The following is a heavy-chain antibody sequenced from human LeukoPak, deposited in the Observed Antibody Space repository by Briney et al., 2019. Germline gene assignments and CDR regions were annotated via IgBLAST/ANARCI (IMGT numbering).Heavy chain of an antibody. CDR2: ISRSGSTR. D-gene: IGHD3-22*01. V-gene: IGHV3-11*01. Sequence: PGGSLRLSCAASGFTFSDYYMSWIRQAPGKGLEWVSHISRSGSTRYYADSLKGRFTISRDNAKNPLYLQMNSLRAEDTAVYYCARTAYYYDSSGYDDAFDIWGQGTMVTVSS. CDR3: ARTAYYYDSSGYDDAFDI. CDR1: GFTFSDYY. J-gene: IGHJ3*02.